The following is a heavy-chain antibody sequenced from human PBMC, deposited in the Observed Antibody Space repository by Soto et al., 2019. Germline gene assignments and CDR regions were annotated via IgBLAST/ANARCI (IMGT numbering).Heavy chain of an antibody. Sequence: PSETLSLTCAVSGYSISTSNWWGWIRQPPGKGLEWIGHIYHSGSTYYNPSLKSRVTMSVDTSENQFSLKLSSVTAVDTAVYYCARRMLNYYALDSWRQGTLVTVSS. CDR2: IYHSGST. J-gene: IGHJ4*02. CDR3: ARRMLNYYALDS. V-gene: IGHV4-28*01. CDR1: GYSISTSNW. D-gene: IGHD3-10*01.